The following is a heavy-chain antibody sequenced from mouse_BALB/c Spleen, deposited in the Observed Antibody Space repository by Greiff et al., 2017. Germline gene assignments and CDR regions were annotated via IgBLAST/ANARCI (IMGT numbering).Heavy chain of an antibody. CDR2: IYPGGGYT. V-gene: IGHV1-63*02. J-gene: IGHJ4*01. D-gene: IGHD3-2*01. CDR1: GYTFTNYW. CDR3: ARGDSSGCYAMDD. Sequence: QVQLQQSGAELVRPGTSVKISCKASGYTFTNYWLGWVKQRPGHGLEWIGDIYPGGGYTNYNEKFKGKATLTADTSSSTAYMQLRSLTSEDSAVYVCARGDSSGCYAMDDWGQGTPVTGSS.